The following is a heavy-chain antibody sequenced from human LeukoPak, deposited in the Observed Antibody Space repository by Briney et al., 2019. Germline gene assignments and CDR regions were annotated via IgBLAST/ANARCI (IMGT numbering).Heavy chain of an antibody. Sequence: QSGGSLRLSFAASGFTFSSYGMHWVRQAPGKGLEWVALISYDGSNKYYADSVKGRFTISRDNSKNTLYLQMNSLRAEDTAVYYCAKDRFIAVAGTGYFDYWGHGTLVTVSS. CDR1: GFTFSSYG. CDR2: ISYDGSNK. CDR3: AKDRFIAVAGTGYFDY. V-gene: IGHV3-30*18. J-gene: IGHJ4*01. D-gene: IGHD6-19*01.